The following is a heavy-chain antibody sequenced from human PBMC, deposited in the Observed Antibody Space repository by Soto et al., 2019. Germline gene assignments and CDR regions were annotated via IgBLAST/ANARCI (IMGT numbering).Heavy chain of an antibody. CDR3: ARHGLPAIVVPTAHSYYYGMDV. J-gene: IGHJ6*02. V-gene: IGHV1-69*01. CDR1: GGSFSNYA. D-gene: IGHD2-2*01. Sequence: QVQLVQSGAEVKKPGSSVKVSCKASGGSFSNYAFSWVRQARGQGLEWVGGITTIFGTTKYAQKFQGTVTIPADETTSRAYMELSSSISAPPAVYYYARHGLPAIVVPTAHSYYYGMDVWGPGTTVTVSS. CDR2: ITTIFGTT.